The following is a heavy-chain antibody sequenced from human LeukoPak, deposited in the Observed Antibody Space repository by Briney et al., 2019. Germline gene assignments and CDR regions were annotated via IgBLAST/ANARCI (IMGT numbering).Heavy chain of an antibody. CDR1: GFTFGDHA. Sequence: GGSLRLSCTASGFTFGDHAMSWFRQAPGKGLDWVGFIRSKAYGGTTEYAASVKGRFTISRDDSKSIAYLQMNSLRTEDTAVYYCSRVEGYCSSTSCYAPDYWGQGTLVTVSS. D-gene: IGHD2-2*01. J-gene: IGHJ4*02. CDR2: IRSKAYGGTT. V-gene: IGHV3-49*03. CDR3: SRVEGYCSSTSCYAPDY.